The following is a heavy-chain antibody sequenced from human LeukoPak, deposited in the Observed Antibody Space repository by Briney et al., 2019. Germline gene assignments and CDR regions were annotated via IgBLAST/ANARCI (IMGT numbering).Heavy chain of an antibody. CDR1: GGPFSGTY. D-gene: IGHD5-12*01. CDR3: ASGDRVATIVY. Sequence: RPSETLSLTCAVHGGPFSGTYWSWIRQPPGKGLEWIGEINHSGSTNYKPSLKSRVTISVDTSKNQFSLKLSSVTAADTAVYYCASGDRVATIVYWGQGTLVTVSS. V-gene: IGHV4-34*01. CDR2: INHSGST. J-gene: IGHJ4*02.